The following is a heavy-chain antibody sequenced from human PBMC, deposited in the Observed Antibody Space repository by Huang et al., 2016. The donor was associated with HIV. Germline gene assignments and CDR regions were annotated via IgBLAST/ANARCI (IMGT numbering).Heavy chain of an antibody. V-gene: IGHV4-39*01. CDR3: ARNHDFWRGRMFAISYFDV. CDR2: LYYTCKM. CDR1: GGSINTGRYY. J-gene: IGHJ2*01. Sequence: QMRFQESGPGLVKPSGTLSLTCNVSGGSINTGRYYWGWIRQPPGKGLEWVGSLYYTCKMHYDPSRKGRLTMSADTSKTQFSLNLSSVTAADTAIYYCARNHDFWRGRMFAISYFDVWGRGTLVTVAS. D-gene: IGHD3-3*01.